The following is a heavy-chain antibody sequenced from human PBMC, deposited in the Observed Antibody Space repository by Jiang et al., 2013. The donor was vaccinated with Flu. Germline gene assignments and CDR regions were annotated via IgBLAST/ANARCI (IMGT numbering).Heavy chain of an antibody. CDR1: GGFIRSYY. CDR3: ARHAKYLGTNYFDL. CDR2: IYSSGST. J-gene: IGHJ4*02. V-gene: IGHV4-59*08. D-gene: IGHD1/OR15-1a*01. Sequence: PGLVKPSETLSLTCSVSGGFIRSYYWSWIRQPPGKGLERIGSIYSSGSTDYNPSLNSRVTISLDTPNNQFSLKLTSLTVADTAVYFCARHAKYLGTNYFDLWGQGARSPSPQ.